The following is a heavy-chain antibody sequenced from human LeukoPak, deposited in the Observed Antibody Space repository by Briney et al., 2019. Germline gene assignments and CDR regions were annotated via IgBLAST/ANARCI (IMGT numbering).Heavy chain of an antibody. CDR2: ISGSGGST. V-gene: IGHV3-23*01. CDR3: AKAINPLYPTHYYYGMDV. Sequence: PGGSLRLSCAASGFTFSSYAMSWVRQAPGKGLEWVSAISGSGGSTYYADSVKGRFTISRDNSKNTLYLQMNSLRAEDTAVYYCAKAINPLYPTHYYYGMDVWGQGTTVTVSS. J-gene: IGHJ6*02. CDR1: GFTFSSYA.